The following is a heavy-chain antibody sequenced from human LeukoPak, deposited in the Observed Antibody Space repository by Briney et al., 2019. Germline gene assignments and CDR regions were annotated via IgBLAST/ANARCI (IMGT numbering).Heavy chain of an antibody. J-gene: IGHJ6*02. Sequence: PSETLSLTCTVSGGSISSGGYYWSWIRQHPGKGLEWIGYIYYSGSTYYNPSLKSRVTISVDTSKNQFSLKLSSVTAADTAVYYCARVRRTYYGMDVWGQGTTVTVSS. CDR3: ARVRRTYYGMDV. CDR2: IYYSGST. V-gene: IGHV4-31*03. CDR1: GGSISSGGYY.